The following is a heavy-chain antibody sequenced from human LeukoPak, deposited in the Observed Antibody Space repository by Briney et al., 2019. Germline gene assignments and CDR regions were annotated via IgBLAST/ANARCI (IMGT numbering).Heavy chain of an antibody. D-gene: IGHD1-26*01. CDR1: GGSFSGDY. V-gene: IGHV4-34*01. CDR2: INHSGST. Sequence: SETLSLTCAVYGGSFSGDYWSWIRQPPGKGLEWIGEINHSGSTNYNPSLKSRVTISVDTSKNQFSLKLSSVTAADTAVYYCARAYSGSYIRYWGQGTLVTVSS. J-gene: IGHJ4*02. CDR3: ARAYSGSYIRY.